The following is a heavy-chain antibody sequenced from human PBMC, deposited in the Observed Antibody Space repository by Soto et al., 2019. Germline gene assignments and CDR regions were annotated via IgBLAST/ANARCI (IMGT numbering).Heavy chain of an antibody. CDR3: ARGQGTMVRGVTFDY. J-gene: IGHJ4*02. CDR2: IYHSGST. Sequence: QLQLQESGSGLVKPSQTLSLTCAVSGGSISSGGYSWSWIRQPPGKGLEWIGYIYHSGSTYYNPSLKSRVTISVDRSKNQFSLKLSSVTAADTAVYYCARGQGTMVRGVTFDYWGQGTLVTVSS. V-gene: IGHV4-30-2*01. D-gene: IGHD3-10*01. CDR1: GGSISSGGYS.